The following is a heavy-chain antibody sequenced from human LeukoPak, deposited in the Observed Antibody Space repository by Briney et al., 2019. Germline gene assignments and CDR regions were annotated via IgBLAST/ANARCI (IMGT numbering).Heavy chain of an antibody. J-gene: IGHJ1*01. V-gene: IGHV3-30*02. CDR2: IRYDGSNK. Sequence: PGGSLRLSCAASGFTFSSYGMHWVRQAPGKGLEWVAFIRYDGSNKYYADSVKGRFTISRDNSKNTLYLQMNSLRAEDTATYYCVMTAGRAAATDHWGQGALVTVSS. CDR1: GFTFSSYG. CDR3: VMTAGRAAATDH.